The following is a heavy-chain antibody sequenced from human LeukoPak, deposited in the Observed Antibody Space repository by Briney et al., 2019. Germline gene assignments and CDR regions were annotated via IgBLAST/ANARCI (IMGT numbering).Heavy chain of an antibody. J-gene: IGHJ6*03. V-gene: IGHV4-34*01. D-gene: IGHD3-10*01. CDR3: ARVTNYYGSGSYYPGSYYYYYMDV. CDR1: GGSFSGYY. CDR2: INHSGSS. Sequence: SETLSLTCAVYGGSFSGYYWSWIRQPPGKGLEWIGEINHSGSSNYNPSLKSRVTISVDTSKNQFSLKLSSVTAADTAVYYCARVTNYYGSGSYYPGSYYYYYMDVWGKGTTVTISS.